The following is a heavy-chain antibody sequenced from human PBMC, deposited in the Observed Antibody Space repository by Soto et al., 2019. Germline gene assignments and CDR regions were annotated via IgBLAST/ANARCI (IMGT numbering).Heavy chain of an antibody. CDR1: GGTFSSYA. J-gene: IGHJ6*02. CDR2: ISGYNGNT. Sequence: GASVKVSCKASGGTFSSYAISWVRQAPGQGLEWMGGISGYNGNTKYAQKFQDRVTMTADTSTRTAFMEVRSLTSDDTGVYFCAATGGNYFGLDVWGQGTTVTVSS. D-gene: IGHD2-8*02. V-gene: IGHV1-18*01. CDR3: AATGGNYFGLDV.